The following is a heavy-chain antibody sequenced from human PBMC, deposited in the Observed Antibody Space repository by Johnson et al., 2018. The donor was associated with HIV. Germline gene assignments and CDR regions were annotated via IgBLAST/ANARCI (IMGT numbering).Heavy chain of an antibody. CDR1: GFSFSTYG. Sequence: QVKLVESGGDVVQPGRSLRLSCVASGFSFSTYGMHWVRQAPGKGLEWVANIWYDGINKYYADSVKGRFTISRDNSKNTLYLQMNSVRAEDTAVYYCAKDWAFSSSWYDEGFALDFWGQGTMVTVSS. J-gene: IGHJ3*01. CDR3: AKDWAFSSSWYDEGFALDF. D-gene: IGHD6-13*01. CDR2: IWYDGINK. V-gene: IGHV3-33*06.